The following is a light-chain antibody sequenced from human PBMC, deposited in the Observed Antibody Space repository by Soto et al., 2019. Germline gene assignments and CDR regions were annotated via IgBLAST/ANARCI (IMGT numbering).Light chain of an antibody. Sequence: IVMTQSPATVSVSPGESTSLSCRASRTIGTNLGWYQQKPGQAPRLLISKTSNRATGVPARFSGSGSGTELTLTIPSLQSEDIAVYYCQQYADWPLTFGGGTKVDIK. V-gene: IGKV3-15*01. CDR1: RTIGTN. CDR3: QQYADWPLT. J-gene: IGKJ4*01. CDR2: KTS.